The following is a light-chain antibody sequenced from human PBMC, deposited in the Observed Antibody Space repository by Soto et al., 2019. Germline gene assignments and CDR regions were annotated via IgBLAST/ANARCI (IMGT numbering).Light chain of an antibody. CDR1: QTVPGNY. V-gene: IGKV3-20*01. CDR3: HQYTSPPWA. J-gene: IGKJ1*01. CDR2: GAS. Sequence: EIVLTQSPATLSLSPGERATLSCRASQTVPGNYLAWLQHKPGQAPRLLIYGASTRATGIPDRFSGSGSGANFTLTLARPEPGDFAVYYCHQYTSPPWALGQGDKVETK.